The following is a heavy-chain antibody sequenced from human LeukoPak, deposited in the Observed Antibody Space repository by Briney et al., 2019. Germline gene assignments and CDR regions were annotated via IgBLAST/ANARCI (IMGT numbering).Heavy chain of an antibody. Sequence: SETLSLTCTVSGGSINSSSHYWGWIRQPPGKGLEWIGSIYYSGSTYYNPSLRSRVTISVDTSKNQFSLNVNSVTTADTAVFFCARTSSGSKPPRWYFDCWGQGALVTVSS. V-gene: IGHV4-39*01. J-gene: IGHJ4*02. CDR2: IYYSGST. CDR3: ARTSSGSKPPRWYFDC. CDR1: GGSINSSSHY. D-gene: IGHD1-26*01.